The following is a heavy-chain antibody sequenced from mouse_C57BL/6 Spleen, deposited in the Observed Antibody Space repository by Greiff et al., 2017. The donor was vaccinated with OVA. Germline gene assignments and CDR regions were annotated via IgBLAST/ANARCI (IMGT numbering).Heavy chain of an antibody. V-gene: IGHV5-4*03. D-gene: IGHD1-1*01. J-gene: IGHJ4*01. Sequence: EVKLQESGGGLVKPGGSLKLSCAASGFTFSSYAMSWVRQTPEKRLEWVATISDGGSYTYYPDNVKGRFTISRDNAKNNLYLQMSHLKSEDTAMYYCAKVLYYGSSLFYAMDYWGQGTSVTVSS. CDR3: AKVLYYGSSLFYAMDY. CDR1: GFTFSSYA. CDR2: ISDGGSYT.